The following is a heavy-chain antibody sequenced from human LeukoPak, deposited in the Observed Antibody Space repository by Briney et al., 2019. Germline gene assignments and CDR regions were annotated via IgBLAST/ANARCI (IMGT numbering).Heavy chain of an antibody. CDR3: ATRDETRTRMFPPDS. CDR2: IHYSGDI. D-gene: IGHD5-24*01. Sequence: GSLRLSCVVSGVSVSSNNWWTWVRQPPGKGLEWIGEIHYSGDIKYTPSLKTRVTLSIDTSRNHLSLTLNSVTVADTAVYYCATRDETRTRMFPPDSWGQGTRVTVSS. J-gene: IGHJ4*02. V-gene: IGHV4-4*02. CDR1: GVSVSSNNW.